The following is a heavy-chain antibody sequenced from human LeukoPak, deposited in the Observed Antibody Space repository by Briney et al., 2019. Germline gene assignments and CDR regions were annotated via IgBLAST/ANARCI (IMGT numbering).Heavy chain of an antibody. CDR3: ARHPAQRYCSSTSCYTFDY. J-gene: IGHJ4*02. CDR2: IIPIFGTA. CDR1: GGTFSSYA. D-gene: IGHD2-2*01. Sequence: SVKVSCKASGGTFSSYAISWVRQAPGQGLEWMGGIIPIFGTANYAQKFQGRVTITADESTSTAYMELSSLRSEDTAVYYCARHPAQRYCSSTSCYTFDYWGQGTLVTVSS. V-gene: IGHV1-69*13.